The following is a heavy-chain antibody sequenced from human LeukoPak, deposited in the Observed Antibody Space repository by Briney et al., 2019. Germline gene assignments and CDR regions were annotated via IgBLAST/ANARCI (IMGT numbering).Heavy chain of an antibody. V-gene: IGHV3-30*18. J-gene: IGHJ4*02. CDR3: AKDLLYSDVWGSYRPNPLDY. CDR2: ISYDGSNK. Sequence: GGSLRLSCAASGFTFSSYGMHWVRQAPGKGLEWVAVISYDGSNKYYADSVKGRFTISRDNSKNTLYLQMNSLRAEDTAVYYCAKDLLYSDVWGSYRPNPLDYRGQGTLVTVSS. CDR1: GFTFSSYG. D-gene: IGHD3-16*02.